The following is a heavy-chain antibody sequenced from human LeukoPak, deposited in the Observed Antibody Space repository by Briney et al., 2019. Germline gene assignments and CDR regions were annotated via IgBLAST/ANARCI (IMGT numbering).Heavy chain of an antibody. J-gene: IGHJ4*02. CDR1: GGSLSSSIYY. D-gene: IGHD5-24*01. V-gene: IGHV4-39*02. Sequence: SETLSLTRTVSGGSLSSSIYYWGWFRQPPGEALEWIGSIYYNVATYYNSSLKSRVTISVDTSKNHLSLKLSSVTAADTAVYYCARVRDGYNRNWAYWGQGTLVTVS. CDR2: IYYNVAT. CDR3: ARVRDGYNRNWAY.